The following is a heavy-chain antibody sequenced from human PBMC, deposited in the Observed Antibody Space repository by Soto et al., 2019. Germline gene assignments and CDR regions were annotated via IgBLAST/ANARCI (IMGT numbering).Heavy chain of an antibody. D-gene: IGHD7-27*01. V-gene: IGHV1-18*01. CDR1: GYTFTSYG. CDR2: ISAYNGNT. J-gene: IGHJ6*03. Sequence: ASVKVSCKASGYTFTSYGISWVRQAPGQGLEWMGWISAYNGNTNYAQKLQGRVTMTTDTSTSTAYMELRSLRSDDTAVYYCARVSYTGDDWSYYYYYMDVWGKGTTVTVSS. CDR3: ARVSYTGDDWSYYYYYMDV.